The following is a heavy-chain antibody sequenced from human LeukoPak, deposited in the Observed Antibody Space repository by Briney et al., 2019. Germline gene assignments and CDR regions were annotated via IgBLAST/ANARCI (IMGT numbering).Heavy chain of an antibody. CDR1: GYSFTTYW. D-gene: IGHD6-19*01. V-gene: IGHV5-51*01. CDR2: IYPGDSDT. J-gene: IGHJ6*02. Sequence: GESLKISCKGSGYSFTTYWMGWVRQLPGKGLECMGIIYPGDSDTRYSPSFQGQVTISADKSINTAYLQWSSLKASDTAMYYCARRAGSLSSRGMDVWGQGTTVTVSS. CDR3: ARRAGSLSSRGMDV.